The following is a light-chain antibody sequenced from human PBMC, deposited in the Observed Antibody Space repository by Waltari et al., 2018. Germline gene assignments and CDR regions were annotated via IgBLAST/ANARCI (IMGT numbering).Light chain of an antibody. V-gene: IGLV2-14*03. CDR2: DVS. CDR3: SSYTSSSTRVV. CDR1: SSDRGCYHY. J-gene: IGLJ2*01. Sequence: QSALTQPASVSGSPGQSITISCPGTSSDRGCYHYVSWYQQHPGKPRILMIYDVSNRPSGVSNRFSGSKSGNTASLSISGLQAEDEADYYCSSYTSSSTRVVFGGGTKLTVL.